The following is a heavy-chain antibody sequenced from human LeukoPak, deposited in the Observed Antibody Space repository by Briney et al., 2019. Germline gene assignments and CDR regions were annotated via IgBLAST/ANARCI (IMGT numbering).Heavy chain of an antibody. Sequence: PSETLSLTCTVSGGSISSYYWSWIRQPAGKGLEWIGRIYTTGSTSCTPSLKSRITMSVDRSKNQFSLKLSSVTAADTAVYYCAGDKYRGDHGDYVLGYWGQGTLVTVSS. CDR3: AGDKYRGDHGDYVLGY. D-gene: IGHD4-17*01. V-gene: IGHV4-4*07. J-gene: IGHJ4*02. CDR2: IYTTGST. CDR1: GGSISSYY.